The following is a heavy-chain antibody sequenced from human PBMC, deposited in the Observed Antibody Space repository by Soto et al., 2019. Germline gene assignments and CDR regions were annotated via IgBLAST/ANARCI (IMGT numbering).Heavy chain of an antibody. J-gene: IGHJ4*02. Sequence: PGESLKISCKGSGYSFAGYWITWVRQKPGKVLEWMGRIDPSDSQTYYSPSFRGHVTISVTKSITTVFLQWSSLRASDTAMYYCARQIYDSDTGPNFQYYFDSWGQGXPFTVSS. CDR1: GYSFAGYW. V-gene: IGHV5-10-1*01. D-gene: IGHD3-22*01. CDR2: IDPSDSQT. CDR3: ARQIYDSDTGPNFQYYFDS.